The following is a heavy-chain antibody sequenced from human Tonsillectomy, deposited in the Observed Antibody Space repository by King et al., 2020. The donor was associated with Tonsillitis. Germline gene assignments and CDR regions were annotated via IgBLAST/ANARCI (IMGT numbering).Heavy chain of an antibody. D-gene: IGHD6-19*01. J-gene: IGHJ4*02. CDR2: INPKSGGT. Sequence: QLVQSGAEVKKPGASGRVSCKASGYTFTAYYIHWVRQAPGQGLEWMGWINPKSGGTTYTQKFQGRVTMTRDTSISTAYMELSRLRSDDTAVYYCATGGSGWYWVYWGQGTLVTVSS. V-gene: IGHV1-2*02. CDR1: GYTFTAYY. CDR3: ATGGSGWYWVY.